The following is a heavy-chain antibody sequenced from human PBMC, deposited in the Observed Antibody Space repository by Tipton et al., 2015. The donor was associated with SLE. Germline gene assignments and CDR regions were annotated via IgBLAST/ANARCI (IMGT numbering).Heavy chain of an antibody. CDR2: IGTAGDT. Sequence: SLRLSCAASGFTFSSYDMHWVRQATGKGLEWVSAIGTAGDTYYPGSVKGRFTISRENAKNSLYLQMNSLRAGDTAVYYCASLEHWNHYYYYMDVWGKGTTVTVSS. D-gene: IGHD3-3*02. CDR1: GFTFSSYD. J-gene: IGHJ6*03. CDR3: ASLEHWNHYYYYMDV. V-gene: IGHV3-13*04.